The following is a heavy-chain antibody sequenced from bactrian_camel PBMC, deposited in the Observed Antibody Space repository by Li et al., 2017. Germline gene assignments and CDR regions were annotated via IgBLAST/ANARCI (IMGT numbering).Heavy chain of an antibody. V-gene: IGHV3S54*01. D-gene: IGHD1*01. Sequence: VQLVESGGGSVQSGGSLRLSCDASGNINTPDYMAWFRQAPGKERDGVAAVTTGGGTRYYADSVKGRFTVSQDYFNNTLYLQMDSLKPEDTATYYCAADSWARCASNWARPENPEFAYRGQGTQVTVS. CDR2: VTTGGGTR. CDR3: AADSWARCASNWARPENPEFAY. CDR1: GNINTPDY. J-gene: IGHJ6*01.